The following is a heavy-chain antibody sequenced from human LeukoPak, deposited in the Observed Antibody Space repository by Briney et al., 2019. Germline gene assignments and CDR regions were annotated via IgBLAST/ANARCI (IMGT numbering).Heavy chain of an antibody. Sequence: GGSLRLSCAASGFTFSIYSMNWVRQAPGMGLEWVSYIGGTHSNIYYADSVKGRFTISRDDAKNSLYLQMNSLRDEDTAVYYCAKDAGPQQLVFFDSWGQGTLVTVSS. CDR2: IGGTHSNI. J-gene: IGHJ4*02. CDR3: AKDAGPQQLVFFDS. D-gene: IGHD6-6*01. CDR1: GFTFSIYS. V-gene: IGHV3-48*02.